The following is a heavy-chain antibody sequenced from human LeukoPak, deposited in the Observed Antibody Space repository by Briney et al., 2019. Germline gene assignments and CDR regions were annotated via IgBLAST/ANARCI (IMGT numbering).Heavy chain of an antibody. CDR2: IYHDGST. J-gene: IGHJ4*02. V-gene: IGHV4-4*02. Sequence: SSETLSLTCAVSGGSISSNNWWIWVRQSPEKGLDWIGEIYHDGSTNYNPSLKSRVTISMDKSKNQLSLKLNFVTAADTAVYYCARDRGGYTYSHDYWGQGTLVTVSS. CDR1: GGSISSNNW. CDR3: ARDRGGYTYSHDY. D-gene: IGHD5-18*01.